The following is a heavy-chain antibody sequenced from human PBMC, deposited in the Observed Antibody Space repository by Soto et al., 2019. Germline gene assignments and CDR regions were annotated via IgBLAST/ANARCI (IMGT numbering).Heavy chain of an antibody. Sequence: QVQLVQSGAEVKKPGSSVKVSCKASGGTFSSYAISWVRQAPGQGLEWMGGIIPIFGTANYAQKFQGRVTITADESTSTAYMELSSLRSEDTAVYYCARSSKGMATIRGGLWFDYWGQGTLVTVSS. D-gene: IGHD5-12*01. J-gene: IGHJ4*02. V-gene: IGHV1-69*01. CDR2: IIPIFGTA. CDR1: GGTFSSYA. CDR3: ARSSKGMATIRGGLWFDY.